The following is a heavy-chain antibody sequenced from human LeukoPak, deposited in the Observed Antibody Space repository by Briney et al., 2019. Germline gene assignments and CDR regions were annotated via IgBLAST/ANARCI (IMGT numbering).Heavy chain of an antibody. CDR2: ISSSSSYI. Sequence: PGGSLRLSCAASGFTFSSYSMNWVRQAPGKGLEWVSSISSSSSYIYYADSVKGRFTISRDNSKNTLYLQMNSLRAEDTAVYYCAKDLEVLGYCSSTSCLRDWFDPWGQGTLVTVSS. V-gene: IGHV3-21*01. D-gene: IGHD2-2*01. J-gene: IGHJ5*02. CDR3: AKDLEVLGYCSSTSCLRDWFDP. CDR1: GFTFSSYS.